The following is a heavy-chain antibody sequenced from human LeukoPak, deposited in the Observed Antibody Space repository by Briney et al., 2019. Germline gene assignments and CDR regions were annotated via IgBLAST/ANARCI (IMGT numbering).Heavy chain of an antibody. CDR2: ISSTSSER. CDR3: ARGHHGMEV. CDR1: GFTFDDYG. V-gene: IGHV3-11*05. Sequence: PGGSLRLSCAASGFTFDDYGMSWVRQAPGKGLQWVSYISSTSSERNYAGSVKGRFTISRDNAKNSLFLQMNSLRAEDTAAYYCARGHHGMEVWGRGTTVIVSS. J-gene: IGHJ6*02.